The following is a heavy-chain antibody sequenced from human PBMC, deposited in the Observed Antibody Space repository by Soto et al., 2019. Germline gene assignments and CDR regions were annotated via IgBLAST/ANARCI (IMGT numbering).Heavy chain of an antibody. CDR3: AKPQSGSYYAAFDV. CDR1: GLSFGDYP. J-gene: IGHJ3*01. Sequence: PGGSLRLSCAVSGLSFGDYPMDWLRQAPGKGLEWVSRISGSSLSTYYAESVKGRFTISRDNSNNTLYLEMSSLRGEDTAVYYCAKPQSGSYYAAFDVWGQGTTVTVSS. CDR2: ISGSSLST. D-gene: IGHD1-26*01. V-gene: IGHV3-23*01.